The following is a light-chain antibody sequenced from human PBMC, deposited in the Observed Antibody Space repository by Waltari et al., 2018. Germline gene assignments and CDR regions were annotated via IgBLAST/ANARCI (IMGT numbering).Light chain of an antibody. CDR1: SSDVGGYKY. V-gene: IGLV2-14*03. J-gene: IGLJ1*01. CDR3: ISYTSSRHYV. Sequence: QSALTQPASVSGSPGQSITISCTGSSSDVGGYKYVSWYQQPPGKAPKLIIFDVSGRPLGVSTRFSGSKPGNTASLTISGLQPDDEADYHCISYTSSRHYVFGSGDQGHRP. CDR2: DVS.